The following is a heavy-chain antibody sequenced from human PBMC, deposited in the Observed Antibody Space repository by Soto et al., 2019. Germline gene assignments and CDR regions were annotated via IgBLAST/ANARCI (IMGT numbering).Heavy chain of an antibody. CDR3: ARDVEVVTTPYFDY. Sequence: GGSLRLSCAASGFTFSSYAMHWVRRAPGRGLEWVAVISYDGSNKYYADSVKGRFTISRDNSKNTLYLQMNSLRAEDTAVYYCARDVEVVTTPYFDYWGQGTLVTVSS. CDR2: ISYDGSNK. CDR1: GFTFSSYA. V-gene: IGHV3-30-3*01. D-gene: IGHD2-21*02. J-gene: IGHJ4*02.